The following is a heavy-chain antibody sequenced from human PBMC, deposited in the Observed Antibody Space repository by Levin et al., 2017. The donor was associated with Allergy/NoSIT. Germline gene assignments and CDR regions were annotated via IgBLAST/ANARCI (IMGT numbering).Heavy chain of an antibody. D-gene: IGHD3-22*01. Sequence: GGSLRLSCAASGFTFSDYYMSWIRQAPGKGLEWVSYISSSGSTIYYADSVKGRFTISRDNAKNSLYLQMNSLRAEDTAVYYCARDHHYYDSSGYHETQPFDYWGQGTLVTVSS. CDR2: ISSSGSTI. V-gene: IGHV3-11*01. CDR3: ARDHHYYDSSGYHETQPFDY. CDR1: GFTFSDYY. J-gene: IGHJ4*02.